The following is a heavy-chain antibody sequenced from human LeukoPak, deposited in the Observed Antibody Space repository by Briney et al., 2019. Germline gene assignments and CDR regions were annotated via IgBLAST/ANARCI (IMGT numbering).Heavy chain of an antibody. D-gene: IGHD2-2*01. CDR3: ARDPHCSNTNCPFDY. Sequence: GSLRLSCAASGFTFSDYYMSWIRQAPGKGLEWIGYIYRSDNPIYNPSLKSRVTMSVDKSKNQFSLRLSSVTAADTAVYYCARDPHCSNTNCPFDYWGQGTLVTVSS. CDR2: IYRSDNP. J-gene: IGHJ4*02. V-gene: IGHV4-59*12. CDR1: GFTFSDYY.